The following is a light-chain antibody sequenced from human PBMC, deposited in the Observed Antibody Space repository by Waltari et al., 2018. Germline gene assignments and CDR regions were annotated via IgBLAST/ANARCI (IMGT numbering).Light chain of an antibody. V-gene: IGKV3-20*01. CDR1: QSIGKY. CDR3: QNHERLPAT. CDR2: AAS. J-gene: IGKJ1*01. Sequence: EIVLPQSPGTLSLSPGERATLSCRASQSIGKYLVWYQQKPGQAPRLLIYAASSRATGVPDRFSGSGSGTDFSLTISRLEPEDFAVYYCQNHERLPATFGQGTKVESK.